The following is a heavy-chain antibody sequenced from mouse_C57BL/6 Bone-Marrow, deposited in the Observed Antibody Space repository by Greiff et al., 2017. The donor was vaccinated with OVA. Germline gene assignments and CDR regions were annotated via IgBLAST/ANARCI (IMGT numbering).Heavy chain of an antibody. V-gene: IGHV14-4*01. Sequence: VQLQQSGAELVRPGASVKLSCTASGFNIKDDYMHWVKQRPEQGLEWIGWIDPENGATEYASKFQGKATITADTSSNTAYLQLSSLTSEDTAVYYCTLITTVVDYAMDYWGQGTSVTVSS. CDR1: GFNIKDDY. D-gene: IGHD1-1*01. J-gene: IGHJ4*01. CDR3: TLITTVVDYAMDY. CDR2: IDPENGAT.